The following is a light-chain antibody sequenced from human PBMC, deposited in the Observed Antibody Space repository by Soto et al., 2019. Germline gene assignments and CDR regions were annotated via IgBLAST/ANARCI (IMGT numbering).Light chain of an antibody. CDR3: QSYDSSLSGSVV. V-gene: IGLV1-40*01. J-gene: IGLJ2*01. CDR1: SSNIGAGYD. Sequence: QSVLTQPPSVSGAPGQTVTISCTGSSSNIGAGYDVHWYQQHPGTAPKLLIYGNSNRPSGVPDRFSGSKSGTSASLAITGLHAEDEADYYCQSYDSSLSGSVVFGGGTKLTVL. CDR2: GNS.